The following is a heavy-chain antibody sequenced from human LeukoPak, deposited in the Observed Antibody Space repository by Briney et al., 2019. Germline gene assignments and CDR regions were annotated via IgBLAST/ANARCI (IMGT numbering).Heavy chain of an antibody. Sequence: SETLSLTCTVSGGSISSSSYYWGWIRQPPGKGLEWIGSIYYSGSTYYNPSLKSRVTIYVDTSKNQFSLKLSSVTAADTAVYYCARLNTNGYSSGWCVSWGQGTLVTVSS. CDR3: ARLNTNGYSSGWCVS. CDR1: GGSISSSSYY. J-gene: IGHJ5*01. CDR2: IYYSGST. V-gene: IGHV4-39*01. D-gene: IGHD6-19*01.